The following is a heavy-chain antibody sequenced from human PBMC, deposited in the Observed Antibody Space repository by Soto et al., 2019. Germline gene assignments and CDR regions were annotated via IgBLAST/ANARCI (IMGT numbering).Heavy chain of an antibody. J-gene: IGHJ6*02. CDR2: INHSGST. V-gene: IGHV4-34*01. CDR1: GGSFSGYY. D-gene: IGHD3-10*01. CDR3: ARADYYGSGSYYMWGREPYYYYGMDV. Sequence: SETLSLTCAVYGGSFSGYYWSWIRQPPGKGLEWIGEINHSGSTNYNPSLKSRVTISVDTSKNQFSLKLSSVTAADTAVYYCARADYYGSGSYYMWGREPYYYYGMDVWGQGTTVTV.